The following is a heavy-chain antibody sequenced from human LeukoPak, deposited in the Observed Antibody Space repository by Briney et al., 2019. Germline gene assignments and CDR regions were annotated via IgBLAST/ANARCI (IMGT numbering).Heavy chain of an antibody. CDR1: GYTFTGYY. J-gene: IGHJ4*02. CDR2: INPNSGGT. CDR3: AREDARIRGVIHY. V-gene: IGHV1-2*02. Sequence: ASVKVSCKASGYTFTGYYMHWVRQAPGQGLEWMGWINPNSGGTNYAQKFQGRVTMTRDTSISTAYMELSRLRSDDTAVYYCAREDARIRGVIHYWGQGTLVTLSS. D-gene: IGHD3-10*01.